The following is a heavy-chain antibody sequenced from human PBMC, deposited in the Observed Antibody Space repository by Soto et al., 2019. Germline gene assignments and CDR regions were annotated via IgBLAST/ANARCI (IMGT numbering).Heavy chain of an antibody. Sequence: QVQLQQWGAGLLKPSETLSLTCAVYGGSFSGYYWSWIRQPPGKGLEWIGEINHSGSTNYNPSLKSRVTISVDTSKNQFSLKLSSVTAADTAVYYCARGTKFGVVIRDYYYGMDVWGQGTTVTVSS. D-gene: IGHD3-3*01. J-gene: IGHJ6*02. CDR1: GGSFSGYY. CDR2: INHSGST. V-gene: IGHV4-34*01. CDR3: ARGTKFGVVIRDYYYGMDV.